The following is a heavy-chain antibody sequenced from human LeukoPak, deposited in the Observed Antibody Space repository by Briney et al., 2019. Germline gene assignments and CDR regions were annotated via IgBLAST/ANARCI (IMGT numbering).Heavy chain of an antibody. CDR3: ARGQSSNYDFWSGYANWFDP. Sequence: GASVKVSCKASGGTSSSYAISWVRQAPGQGLEWMGGIIPIFGTANYAQKFQGRVTITADESTSTAYMELSSLRSEDTAVYYCARGQSSNYDFWSGYANWFDPWGQGTLVTVSS. D-gene: IGHD3-3*01. J-gene: IGHJ5*02. V-gene: IGHV1-69*13. CDR2: IIPIFGTA. CDR1: GGTSSSYA.